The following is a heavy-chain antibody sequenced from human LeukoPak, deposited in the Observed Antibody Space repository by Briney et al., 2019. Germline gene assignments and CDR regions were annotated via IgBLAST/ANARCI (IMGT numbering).Heavy chain of an antibody. V-gene: IGHV1-69*05. J-gene: IGHJ4*02. CDR1: GGTFSSYA. Sequence: ASVKVSCKASGGTFSSYAISWVRQAPGQGLEWMGGIIPIFGTANYAQKFQGRVTMTRNTSISTAYMELSSLRSEDTAVYYCARDLSAAGTGFDYWGQGTLVTVSS. CDR3: ARDLSAAGTGFDY. CDR2: IIPIFGTA. D-gene: IGHD6-13*01.